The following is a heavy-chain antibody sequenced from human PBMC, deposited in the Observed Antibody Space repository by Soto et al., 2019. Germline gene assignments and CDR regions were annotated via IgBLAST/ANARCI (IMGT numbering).Heavy chain of an antibody. CDR2: IDPSDSYT. V-gene: IGHV5-10-1*01. D-gene: IGHD3-10*01. J-gene: IGHJ5*02. CDR1: GYSFTSYW. Sequence: EVQLVQSGAEVKKPGESLRISCKGSGYSFTSYWISWVRQMPGKGLEWMGRIDPSDSYTNYSPSFQGHVTISADKSISTAYLQWSSLKASDTAMCYCARRITMVRGWANWFDPWGQGTLVTVSS. CDR3: ARRITMVRGWANWFDP.